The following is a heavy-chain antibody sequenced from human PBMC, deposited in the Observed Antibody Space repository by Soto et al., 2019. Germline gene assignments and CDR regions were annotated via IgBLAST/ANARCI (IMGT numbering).Heavy chain of an antibody. CDR3: ANHCSSTSCYPFYYYYGMDV. V-gene: IGHV1-18*04. CDR1: GYTFTSYG. Sequence: GASVKVSCKASGYTFTSYGISWVRQAPGQGLEWMGWISAYNGNTNYAQKLQGRVTITADESTSTAYMELSSLRSEDTAVYYCANHCSSTSCYPFYYYYGMDVWGQGTTVTVSS. D-gene: IGHD2-2*01. J-gene: IGHJ6*02. CDR2: ISAYNGNT.